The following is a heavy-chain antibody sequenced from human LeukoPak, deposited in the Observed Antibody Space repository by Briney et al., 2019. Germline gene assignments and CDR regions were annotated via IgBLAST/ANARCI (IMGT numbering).Heavy chain of an antibody. CDR3: ARDYCSGGRCYSVDY. CDR2: ISSDGSWT. V-gene: IGHV3-74*01. J-gene: IGHJ4*02. D-gene: IGHD2-15*01. CDR1: GFNFSTLW. Sequence: GGSLRLSCAASGFNFSTLWMDWVRQAPEKGLMWVSRISSDGSWTSYADSVKGRFTISRDNAKNSLYLQMNSLRAEDTAMYYCARDYCSGGRCYSVDYWGQGTLVTVSS.